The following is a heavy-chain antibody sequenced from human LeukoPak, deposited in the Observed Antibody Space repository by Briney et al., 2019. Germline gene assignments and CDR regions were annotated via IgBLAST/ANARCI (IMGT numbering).Heavy chain of an antibody. V-gene: IGHV3-21*05. Sequence: GGSLRLSCAASGFNFGSFEMNWVRQVPGRGLEWIAYIRSDSKFIDYAESVKGRFTISRDNTKNSLYLQMNSLRAEDTAVYYCARGYYYDSSGSRFDYWGQGTLVTVSS. CDR2: IRSDSKFI. D-gene: IGHD3-22*01. CDR3: ARGYYYDSSGSRFDY. CDR1: GFNFGSFE. J-gene: IGHJ4*02.